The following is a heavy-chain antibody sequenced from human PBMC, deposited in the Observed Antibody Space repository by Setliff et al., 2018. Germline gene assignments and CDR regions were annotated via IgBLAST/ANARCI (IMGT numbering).Heavy chain of an antibody. CDR3: ARDVGGEGYFDS. J-gene: IGHJ4*02. Sequence: SETLSLTCTVSGGSMNSGSYYWSFIRQPAGKGLEWIGQIYTSWSTNCNPSLKSRVTMSVDTSKNQFSLKLSAVTAADTAVYYCARDVGGEGYFDSWGQGTLVNVSS. CDR1: GGSMNSGSYY. CDR2: IYTSWST. D-gene: IGHD3-10*01. V-gene: IGHV4-61*09.